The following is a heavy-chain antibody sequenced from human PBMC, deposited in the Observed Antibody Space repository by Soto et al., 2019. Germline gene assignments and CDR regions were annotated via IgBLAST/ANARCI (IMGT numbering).Heavy chain of an antibody. V-gene: IGHV3-74*01. CDR2: INSDGSST. CDR3: ARDYSGYEDDAFDI. D-gene: IGHD5-12*01. CDR1: GFTFSTYS. J-gene: IGHJ3*02. Sequence: PGGSLRLSCAASGFTFSTYSMNWVRQAPGKGPVWVSRINSDGSSTYYADSVKGRFTISRDNAKNSLYLQMNSLRAEDTAVYYCARDYSGYEDDAFDIWGQGTMVTVSS.